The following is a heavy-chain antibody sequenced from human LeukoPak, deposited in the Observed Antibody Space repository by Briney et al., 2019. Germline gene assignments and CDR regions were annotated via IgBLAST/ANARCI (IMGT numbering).Heavy chain of an antibody. CDR1: GFIFGDYN. J-gene: IGHJ4*02. Sequence: GGSLRLSCAASGFIFGDYNMNWVRQVPGKGLEWISYMSSTSTTIFYADSVKGRFTISRDNAKNSLYLQMNSLRAEDTAVYYCAKDDYGEPIEYWGQGTLVTVSS. CDR2: MSSTSTTI. CDR3: AKDDYGEPIEY. D-gene: IGHD4-17*01. V-gene: IGHV3-48*01.